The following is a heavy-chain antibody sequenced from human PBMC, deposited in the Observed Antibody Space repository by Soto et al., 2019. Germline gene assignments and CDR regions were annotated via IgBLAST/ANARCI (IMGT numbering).Heavy chain of an antibody. CDR3: AKIVPIVVVVAATGPGGFDP. Sequence: GGSLSLSCAASGFTVSSNYMSWVRQAPGKGLEWVSVIYSGGSTYYADSVKGRFTISRDNSKNTLYLQMNSLRAEDTAVYYFAKIVPIVVVVAATGPGGFDPWGQGTLVTVSS. V-gene: IGHV3-66*01. CDR1: GFTVSSNY. D-gene: IGHD2-15*01. J-gene: IGHJ5*02. CDR2: IYSGGST.